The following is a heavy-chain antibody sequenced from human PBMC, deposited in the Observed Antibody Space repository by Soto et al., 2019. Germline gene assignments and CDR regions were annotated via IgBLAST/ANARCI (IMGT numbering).Heavy chain of an antibody. CDR2: INPNSGGT. CDR1: GYTFTGYY. Sequence: GASVKVSCKASGYTFTGYYMHWVRQAPGQGLEWMGWINPNSGGTNYAQKFQGWVTMTRDTPISTAYMELSRLRSDDTAVYYCARDRRGSGSLYYYYGMDVWGQGTTVTVSS. D-gene: IGHD3-10*01. CDR3: ARDRRGSGSLYYYYGMDV. V-gene: IGHV1-2*04. J-gene: IGHJ6*02.